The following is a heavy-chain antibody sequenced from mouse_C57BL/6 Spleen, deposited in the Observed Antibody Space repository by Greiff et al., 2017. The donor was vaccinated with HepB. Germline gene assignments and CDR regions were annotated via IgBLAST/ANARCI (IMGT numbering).Heavy chain of an antibody. CDR3: ARHIYYGSSYGLDY. D-gene: IGHD1-1*01. CDR1: GYAFSSSW. Sequence: QVQLKQSGPELVKPGASVKISCKASGYAFSSSWMNWVKQRPGKGLEWIGRIYPGDGDTNYNGKFKGKATLTADKSSSTAYMQLSSLTSEDSAVYFLARHIYYGSSYGLDYWGQGTTLTVSS. J-gene: IGHJ2*01. CDR2: IYPGDGDT. V-gene: IGHV1-82*01.